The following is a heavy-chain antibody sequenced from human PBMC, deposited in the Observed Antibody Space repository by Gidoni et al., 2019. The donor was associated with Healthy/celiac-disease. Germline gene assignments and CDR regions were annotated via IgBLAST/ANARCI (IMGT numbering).Heavy chain of an antibody. CDR3: ARAEVYYYDSSGYYYGYFQH. D-gene: IGHD3-22*01. CDR2: IIPIFGTA. Sequence: QVQLVQSGAEVKKPGSSVKVSCKASGGTFSSYAISWVRQAPGQGLEWMGGIIPIFGTANYAQKFQGRVTITADESTSTAYMELSSLRSEDTAGYYCARAEVYYYDSSGYYYGYFQHWGQGTLVTVSS. J-gene: IGHJ1*01. CDR1: GGTFSSYA. V-gene: IGHV1-69*01.